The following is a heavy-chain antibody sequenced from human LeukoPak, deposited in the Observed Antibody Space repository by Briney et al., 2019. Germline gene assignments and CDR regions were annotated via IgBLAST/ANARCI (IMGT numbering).Heavy chain of an antibody. CDR1: GFTFSSYW. J-gene: IGHJ4*02. CDR3: ARDSSAEKGQQLAN. D-gene: IGHD6-13*01. V-gene: IGHV3-7*04. Sequence: GGSLRLSCAASGFTFSSYWMSWVRQAPGKGLEWVANINQYGNEKYYVDSVRGRFTISKDNAKNSLFLQMNSLRAEDTAIYYRARDSSAEKGQQLANWGQGTLVTVSS. CDR2: INQYGNEK.